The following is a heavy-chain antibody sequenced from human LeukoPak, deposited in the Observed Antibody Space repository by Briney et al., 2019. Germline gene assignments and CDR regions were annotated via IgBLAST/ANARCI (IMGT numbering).Heavy chain of an antibody. CDR3: ARDMEVGVVIIRVDAFDI. V-gene: IGHV1-69*04. D-gene: IGHD3-3*01. Sequence: SVKVSCKASGGTFSSYTISWVRQAPGQGLEWMGRIIPILGIANYAQKFQGRVTITADKSTSTAYMELSSLRSEDTAVYYCARDMEVGVVIIRVDAFDIWGQGTMVTVSS. CDR1: GGTFSSYT. CDR2: IIPILGIA. J-gene: IGHJ3*02.